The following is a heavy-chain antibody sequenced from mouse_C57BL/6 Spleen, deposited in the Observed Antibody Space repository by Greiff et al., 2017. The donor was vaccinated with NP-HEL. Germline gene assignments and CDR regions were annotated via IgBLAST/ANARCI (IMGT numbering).Heavy chain of an antibody. CDR2: INPYNGGT. Sequence: EVQLQQSGPVLVKPGASVKMSCTASGYTFTDYYMNWVQQSPGKSLEWIGVINPYNGGTSSNQKFKVKATFTVDKSSSTAYMELNSLTAEDTAVYYGARYYYGSSSYAMDYWGQGTSVTVSS. CDR1: GYTFTDYY. CDR3: ARYYYGSSSYAMDY. J-gene: IGHJ4*01. V-gene: IGHV1-19*01. D-gene: IGHD1-1*01.